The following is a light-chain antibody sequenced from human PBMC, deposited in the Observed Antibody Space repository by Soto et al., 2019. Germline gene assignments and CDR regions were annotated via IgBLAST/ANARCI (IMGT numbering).Light chain of an antibody. V-gene: IGLV3-21*02. CDR1: NIDTKS. CDR2: DDT. J-gene: IGLJ2*01. Sequence: SYELTQPPSVSVAPGQTAKITCAGDNIDTKSMHWYQQRPRQAPVLVVHDDTDRAAGIPERFSGSKSGGTATLTISRVEAGDEADYYCQVWDIITYHVVFCGGTKLTVL. CDR3: QVWDIITYHVV.